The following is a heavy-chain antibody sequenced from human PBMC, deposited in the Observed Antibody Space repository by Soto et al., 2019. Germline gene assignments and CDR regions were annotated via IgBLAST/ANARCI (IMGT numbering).Heavy chain of an antibody. D-gene: IGHD6-19*01. Sequence: QTLSLTCAISGDSVPSNSAAWNWIRQSPSRGLEWLGRTYYRSKWYNDYAVSVKSRITINPDTSKNQFSLQLNSVTPEDTAVYYCARERAAFIAVASNWFDPWGQGTLVTVSS. CDR1: GDSVPSNSAA. CDR3: ARERAAFIAVASNWFDP. CDR2: TYYRSKWYN. V-gene: IGHV6-1*01. J-gene: IGHJ5*02.